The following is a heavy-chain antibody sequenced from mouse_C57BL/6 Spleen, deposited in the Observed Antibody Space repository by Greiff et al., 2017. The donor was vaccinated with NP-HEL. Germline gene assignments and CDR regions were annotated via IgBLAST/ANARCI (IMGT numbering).Heavy chain of an antibody. Sequence: QVQLQQSGAELMKPGASVKLSCKATGYTFTGYWIEWVKQRPGHGLEWIGEILPGSGSTNYNEKFKGKATFTADTSSNTAYMQLSSLTTDDSAIYCYARKGIGYGSSLWGTGTTVTVSS. CDR1: GYTFTGYW. J-gene: IGHJ1*03. D-gene: IGHD1-1*01. V-gene: IGHV1-9*01. CDR3: ARKGIGYGSSL. CDR2: ILPGSGST.